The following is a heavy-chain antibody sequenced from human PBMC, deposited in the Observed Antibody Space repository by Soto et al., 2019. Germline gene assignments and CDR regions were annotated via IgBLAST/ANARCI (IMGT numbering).Heavy chain of an antibody. Sequence: QVQLQESGPGLVKPSETLSLTCSFSGGSMSRYYWSWIRQPRGKGLEWIGNIHETGSTNYNASLKNRVTISLDTSKSAFTLHLTSVTAADTAVYYCARDVRPTGLAYFDLWGRGTLVTVSS. CDR1: GGSMSRYY. CDR3: ARDVRPTGLAYFDL. V-gene: IGHV4-59*12. D-gene: IGHD1-1*01. J-gene: IGHJ2*01. CDR2: IHETGST.